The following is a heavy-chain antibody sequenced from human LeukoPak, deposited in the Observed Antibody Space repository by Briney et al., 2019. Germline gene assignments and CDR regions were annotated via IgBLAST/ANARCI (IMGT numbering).Heavy chain of an antibody. V-gene: IGHV3-30*04. Sequence: GSLRLSCAASGFIFGDYAMHWVRQAPGKGLEWVAAIAFDDTDRCYIDSVKGRFTISRDDSKNTLYLHMTSLRAEDTAVYYCTNSDDYGDYWGQGTLVTVSS. CDR3: TNSDDYGDY. CDR1: GFIFGDYA. J-gene: IGHJ4*02. CDR2: IAFDDTDR.